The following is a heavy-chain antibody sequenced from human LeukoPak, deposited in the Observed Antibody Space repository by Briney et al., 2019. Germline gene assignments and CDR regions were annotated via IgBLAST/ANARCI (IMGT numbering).Heavy chain of an antibody. CDR1: GFTFSSYA. CDR3: ASAPLSVTDSEKGY. Sequence: GGSLRLSCAASGFTFSSYAMSWVRQAPGKGLEWVSAISGSGGSTYYADSVKGRFTISRDNSKNTLYLQVNSLRAEDTAVYYCASAPLSVTDSEKGYWGQGTLVTVSS. J-gene: IGHJ4*02. D-gene: IGHD2-15*01. V-gene: IGHV3-23*01. CDR2: ISGSGGST.